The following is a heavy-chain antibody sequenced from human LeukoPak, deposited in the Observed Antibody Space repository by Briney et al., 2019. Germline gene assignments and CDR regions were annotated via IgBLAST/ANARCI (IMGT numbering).Heavy chain of an antibody. D-gene: IGHD3-10*01. CDR3: ARLTPGKNWFDP. CDR2: MYHSGIT. Sequence: SETLSLTCTVSGGSVTTYHWGWIRQPPGKGLEWIGTMYHSGITYYNLSLKSRVTISVDTSKNQFSLKLNSVTAADTAVYYCARLTPGKNWFDPWGHGTLVTVSS. CDR1: GGSVTTYH. J-gene: IGHJ5*02. V-gene: IGHV4-38-2*02.